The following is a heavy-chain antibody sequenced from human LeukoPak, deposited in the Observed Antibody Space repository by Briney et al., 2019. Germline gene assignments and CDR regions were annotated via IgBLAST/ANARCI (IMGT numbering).Heavy chain of an antibody. V-gene: IGHV4-34*01. CDR2: INHSGST. CDR1: GGSISGYY. D-gene: IGHD4-17*01. CDR3: ARPHPNDYGDFYDY. Sequence: SETLSLTCTVSGGSISGYYWSWIRQPPGKGLEWIGEINHSGSTNYNPSLKSRVTISVDTSKNQFSLKLSSVTAADTAVYYCARPHPNDYGDFYDYWGQGTLVTVSS. J-gene: IGHJ4*02.